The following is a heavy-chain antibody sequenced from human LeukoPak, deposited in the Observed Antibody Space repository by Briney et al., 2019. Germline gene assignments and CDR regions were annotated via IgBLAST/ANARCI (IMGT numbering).Heavy chain of an antibody. CDR2: IYYSGYT. Sequence: PSETLSRTCTVSGGSISSSSYSWSWIRQPPGKGLEWIGHIYYSGYTSYNPSLKSRVTISIDTSKNQFSLKLSSVTAADTAVYYCARGSSSWLPYYMDVWGKGTTVTVSS. CDR3: ARGSSSWLPYYMDV. J-gene: IGHJ6*03. V-gene: IGHV4-30-4*07. D-gene: IGHD6-13*01. CDR1: GGSISSSSYS.